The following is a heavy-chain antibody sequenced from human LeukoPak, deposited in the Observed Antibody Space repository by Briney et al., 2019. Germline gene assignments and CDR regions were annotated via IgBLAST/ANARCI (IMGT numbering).Heavy chain of an antibody. J-gene: IGHJ4*02. CDR2: IPYDGSNR. CDR1: GITFSSYA. D-gene: IGHD3-9*01. V-gene: IGHV3-30*04. CDR3: ARDYYDILTGSGVGVDY. Sequence: GGSLRLSCAASGITFSSYAMHWVRQAPGKGLERVAVIPYDGSNRYYADSVKGRFTISRDNAKNSLYLQMNSLRAEDTAVYYCARDYYDILTGSGVGVDYWGQGTLVTVSS.